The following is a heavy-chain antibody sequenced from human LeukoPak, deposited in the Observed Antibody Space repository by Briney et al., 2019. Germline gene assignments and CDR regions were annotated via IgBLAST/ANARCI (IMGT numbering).Heavy chain of an antibody. CDR1: GFTFSSYS. D-gene: IGHD2-21*02. Sequence: GGSLRLSCAASGFTFSSYSMNWVRQAPGKGLEWVSSISSSSSYIYYADSVKGRFTISRDNAKNSLYLQMSSLRAEDTAVYYCARDVVVTAIRRIFDYWGQGTLVTVSS. CDR2: ISSSSSYI. CDR3: ARDVVVTAIRRIFDY. J-gene: IGHJ4*02. V-gene: IGHV3-21*01.